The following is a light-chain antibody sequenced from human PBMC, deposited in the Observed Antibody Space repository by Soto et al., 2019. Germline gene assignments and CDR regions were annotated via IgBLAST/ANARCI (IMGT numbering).Light chain of an antibody. CDR2: TSN. V-gene: IGLV1-44*01. CDR3: ATWDDSLHGYV. J-gene: IGLJ1*01. CDR1: NSNIGSNK. Sequence: QSVLTQPPSASGTPGQRVTISCSGSNSNIGSNKVNWYQQLPGTAPKLLIYTSNQRPSGVPGRFSGSKSGTSASLAISGLQSEDEADYYCATWDDSLHGYVFGTRTKVTVL.